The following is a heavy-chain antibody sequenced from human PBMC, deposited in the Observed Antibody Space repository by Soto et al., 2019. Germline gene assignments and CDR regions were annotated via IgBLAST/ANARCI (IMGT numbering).Heavy chain of an antibody. D-gene: IGHD7-27*01. CDR1: GFSVTNND. V-gene: IGHV3-66*01. J-gene: IGHJ5*02. CDR3: SLWGFS. Sequence: GGSLRLSCTAASGFSVTNNDMSWVRQAPGKGLEWVSIFYGGGATYYTDSVKGRFTVSRDSSKNTLFLQMNSLRVEDTAVYYCSLWGFSWGRGTLVTVSS. CDR2: FYGGGAT.